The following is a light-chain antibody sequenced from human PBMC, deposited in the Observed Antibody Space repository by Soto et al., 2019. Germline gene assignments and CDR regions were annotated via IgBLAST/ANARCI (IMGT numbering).Light chain of an antibody. CDR3: QQYYSYPLT. Sequence: IRMTQYPSSLSSSTGDRVTITCRASQGISIYSSWYQQKPGKAPKLLIYSASTLQSGVPSRFSGSGSGKDFTITLSCLQSEDFATYYCQQYYSYPLTFGGGTKVDIK. CDR2: SAS. V-gene: IGKV1-8*01. J-gene: IGKJ4*01. CDR1: QGISIY.